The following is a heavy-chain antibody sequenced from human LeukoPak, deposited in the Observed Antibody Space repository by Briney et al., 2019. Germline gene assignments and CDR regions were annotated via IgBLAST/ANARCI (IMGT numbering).Heavy chain of an antibody. J-gene: IGHJ6*03. Sequence: SETLSLTCTVSGGSISSSSYYWGWIRQPPGKGLEWIGSIYYSGSTYYNPSLKSRVTISVDTSKNQFSLKLSSVTAADTAVYYCAREAYDLSVARSYYMDVWGKGTTVTVSS. CDR1: GGSISSSSYY. CDR3: AREAYDLSVARSYYMDV. V-gene: IGHV4-39*07. CDR2: IYYSGST. D-gene: IGHD3-3*01.